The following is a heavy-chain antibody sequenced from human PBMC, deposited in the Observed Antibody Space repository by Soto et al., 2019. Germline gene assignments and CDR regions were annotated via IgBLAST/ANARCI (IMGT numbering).Heavy chain of an antibody. V-gene: IGHV3-30*18. CDR1: GFTFSSHS. Sequence: QEQLVESGGGVVQPGRSLRLSCEASGFTFSSHSLHWVRQAPGKGLEWVALISYDGRKKYYADSVKGRFTISRDYSRNTLYLEMNSPRTEDTAIYYCGKGRKEDAFWSGYYTYNGMDVWGQGTTVTVSS. CDR3: GKGRKEDAFWSGYYTYNGMDV. CDR2: ISYDGRKK. J-gene: IGHJ6*02. D-gene: IGHD3-3*01.